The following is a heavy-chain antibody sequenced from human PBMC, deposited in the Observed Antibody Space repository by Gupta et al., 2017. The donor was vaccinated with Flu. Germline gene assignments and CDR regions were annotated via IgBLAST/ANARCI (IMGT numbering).Heavy chain of an antibody. CDR2: ITPILGTA. CDR3: ARDRVEGQDYYGLDV. J-gene: IGHJ6*02. CDR1: GDTFNIYT. V-gene: IGHV1-69*06. Sequence: QVQLVQSGAEVKKPGSSVKVSCKASGDTFNIYTIGWVRQAPGQGLEWMGGITPILGTASYAHKFQGRVTISADKSTTTAYMELTSLRSDDTAVYYCARDRVEGQDYYGLDVWGQGTTVTVSS. D-gene: IGHD2-2*01.